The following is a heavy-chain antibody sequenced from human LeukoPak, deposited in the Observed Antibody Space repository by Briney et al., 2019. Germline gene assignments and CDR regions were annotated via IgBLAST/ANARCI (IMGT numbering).Heavy chain of an antibody. CDR1: GFTFSSYS. J-gene: IGHJ4*02. CDR2: ISSSSSYI. D-gene: IGHD6-13*01. Sequence: GGSLRLSCAASGFTFSSYSMNWVRQAPGKGLEWVSSISSSSSYIYYAGSVKGRFTISRDNAKNSLCLQMNSLRAEDTAVYYCARKAAAGTRKDFDYWGQGTLVTVSS. V-gene: IGHV3-21*01. CDR3: ARKAAAGTRKDFDY.